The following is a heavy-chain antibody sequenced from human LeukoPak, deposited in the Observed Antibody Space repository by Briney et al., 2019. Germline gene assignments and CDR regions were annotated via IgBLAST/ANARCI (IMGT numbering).Heavy chain of an antibody. D-gene: IGHD6-13*01. Sequence: NPSETLSLTCTVSGGSISSGGYYWSWIRQPPGKGLEWIGNIYHSGSTYYNPSLKSRVTISVDRSKNQFSLKLSSVTAADTAVYYCARVRGYSSSWGNWFGPWGQETLVTVSS. CDR3: ARVRGYSSSWGNWFGP. CDR1: GGSISSGGYY. V-gene: IGHV4-30-2*01. CDR2: IYHSGST. J-gene: IGHJ5*02.